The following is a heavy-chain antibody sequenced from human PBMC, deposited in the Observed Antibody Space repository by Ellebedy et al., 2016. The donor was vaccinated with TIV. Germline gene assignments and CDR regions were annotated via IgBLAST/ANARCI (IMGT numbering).Heavy chain of an antibody. CDR1: GGSITNHY. CDR2: IYNAGGT. V-gene: IGHV4-59*11. D-gene: IGHD6-25*01. J-gene: IGHJ6*03. Sequence: SETLSLTCTVSGGSITNHYWSWIRQAPGKGLEWIGYIYNAGGTNYSPSLRSRATIPAATSKNQFSLRLRSVTAAATALYFCAREDVRLITVDQFYYYMDVWGTGTTVTVSS. CDR3: AREDVRLITVDQFYYYMDV.